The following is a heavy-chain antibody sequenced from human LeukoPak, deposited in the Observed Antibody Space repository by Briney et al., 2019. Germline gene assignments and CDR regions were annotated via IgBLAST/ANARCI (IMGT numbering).Heavy chain of an antibody. CDR1: GFTFSDYY. CDR2: ISSSSSYT. D-gene: IGHD3-10*01. J-gene: IGHJ4*02. CDR3: ARGRTMVRGVITSFDN. Sequence: GGSLRLSCAASGFTFSDYYMSWLRQARGKGLEGMAYISSSSSYTNYADSVKGRFTISRDNAKNSLYLQMSSLRAEDTGVSYCARGRTMVRGVITSFDNWGQETLVTVSS. V-gene: IGHV3-11*06.